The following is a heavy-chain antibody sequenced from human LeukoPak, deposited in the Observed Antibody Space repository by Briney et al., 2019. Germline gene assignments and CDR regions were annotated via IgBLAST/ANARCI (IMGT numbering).Heavy chain of an antibody. CDR3: AKADFWSGYLES. J-gene: IGHJ4*02. V-gene: IGHV3-23*01. D-gene: IGHD3-3*01. CDR2: ISGNGDST. Sequence: PGGSLRLSCAASGFTFKTYAMKWVRQAPGKGLEWVSAISGNGDSTYYGDSVKGRFSISRDNSKNTVFLQMNSLRADDTAVYYCAKADFWSGYLESWGQGTPVRVSS. CDR1: GFTFKTYA.